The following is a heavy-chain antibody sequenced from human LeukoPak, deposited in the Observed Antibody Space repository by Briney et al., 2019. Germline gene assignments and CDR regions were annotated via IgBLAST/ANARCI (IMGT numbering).Heavy chain of an antibody. V-gene: IGHV1-46*01. CDR2: INPSGGST. D-gene: IGHD1-26*01. Sequence: ASVKVSCKASGYTFTSYYMHWVRQAPGQGLEWMGVINPSGGSTSYAQKFQGRVTMTRDTSTSTVYMELSSLRSEDTAVYYCARERYSGSYWYYFDYWGQGTLVTVSS. J-gene: IGHJ4*02. CDR3: ARERYSGSYWYYFDY. CDR1: GYTFTSYY.